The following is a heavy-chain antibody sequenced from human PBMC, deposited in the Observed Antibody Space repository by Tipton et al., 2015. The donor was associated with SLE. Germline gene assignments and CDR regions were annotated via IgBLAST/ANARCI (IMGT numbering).Heavy chain of an antibody. CDR3: VRLGDYKGAY. CDR1: GGSISSYY. V-gene: IGHV4-59*01. D-gene: IGHD3-16*01. CDR2: VQASGRT. J-gene: IGHJ4*02. Sequence: GLVKPSETLSLTCTVSGGSISSYYWTWFRQPPGKGLEWIGYVQASGRTNYSPSLKSRVIISIDRSQNQFSLNLISVTTADAAVYYCVRLGDYKGAYWGQGTLVAVSS.